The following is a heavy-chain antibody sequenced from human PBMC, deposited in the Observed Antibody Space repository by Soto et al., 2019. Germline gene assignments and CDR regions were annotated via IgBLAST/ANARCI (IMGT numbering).Heavy chain of an antibody. CDR2: IYYTGTT. J-gene: IGHJ5*02. V-gene: IGHV4-31*11. CDR3: ARDGVPTYYYDSSGYYKNWFDP. Sequence: QVQLQESGPGLVKPSQTLSISCAVSGGSISSGGYYWSWIRQPPGKGLEWIGYIYYTGTTYSNPSFQRRVTLSVDTSKNQFSLNLSSVTAADTVVYYCARDGVPTYYYDSSGYYKNWFDPWGQGTLVTVSS. CDR1: GGSISSGGYY. D-gene: IGHD3-22*01.